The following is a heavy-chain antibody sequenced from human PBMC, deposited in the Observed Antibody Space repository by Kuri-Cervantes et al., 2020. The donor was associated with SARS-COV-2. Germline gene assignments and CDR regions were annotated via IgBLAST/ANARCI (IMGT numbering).Heavy chain of an antibody. J-gene: IGHJ4*02. CDR1: GFTVSSNY. CDR2: IYSGGST. Sequence: GESLKISCAASGFTVSSNYMSWVRQAPGKGLEWVSVIYSGGSTYYADSVKGRFTISRDNSKNTLYLQMNSLRAEDTAVYYCARRPYSSSWYAYFDYWGQGTLVTVSS. D-gene: IGHD6-13*01. CDR3: ARRPYSSSWYAYFDY. V-gene: IGHV3-53*01.